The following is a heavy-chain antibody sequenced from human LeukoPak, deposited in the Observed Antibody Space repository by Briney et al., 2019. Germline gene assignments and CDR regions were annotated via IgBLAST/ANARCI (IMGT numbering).Heavy chain of an antibody. J-gene: IGHJ6*03. D-gene: IGHD6-13*01. CDR2: IYTSGST. CDR1: GGSISSGSYY. Sequence: SETLSLTCTVSGGSISSGSYYWSWIRQPAGKGLEWIGRIYTSGSTNYNPSLKSRVTISVDTSKNQFSLKLSSVTAADTAVYYCARGGYSSSWYNPYYYYYMDVWGKGTTVTISS. V-gene: IGHV4-61*02. CDR3: ARGGYSSSWYNPYYYYYMDV.